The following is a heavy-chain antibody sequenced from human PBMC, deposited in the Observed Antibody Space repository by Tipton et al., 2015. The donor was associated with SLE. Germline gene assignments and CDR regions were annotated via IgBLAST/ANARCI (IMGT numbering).Heavy chain of an antibody. J-gene: IGHJ2*01. D-gene: IGHD4-17*01. Sequence: TLSLTCAVYGGSFSGYYWSWIRQPPGKGLEWIGYIYYSGSTNYNPSLKSRVTVSVDTSKNQSSLKLSSVTAADTAVYYCAKRQTTVTHFWYFDLWGRGTLVTVSS. CDR1: GGSFSGYY. CDR3: AKRQTTVTHFWYFDL. V-gene: IGHV4-59*01. CDR2: IYYSGST.